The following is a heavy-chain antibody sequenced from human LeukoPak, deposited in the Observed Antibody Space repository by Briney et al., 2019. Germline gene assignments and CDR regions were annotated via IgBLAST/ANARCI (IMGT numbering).Heavy chain of an antibody. Sequence: GGSLRLSCAASGFTFSSYAMHWVRQAPGKGLEWVAVISYDGSNKYYADSVKGRFTISRDNSKNTLYLQMNSLRAEDTAVYYCARDSGLLKAVYYYDGMDVWGQGTTVTVSS. CDR3: ARDSGLLKAVYYYDGMDV. CDR2: ISYDGSNK. J-gene: IGHJ6*02. V-gene: IGHV3-30-3*01. CDR1: GFTFSSYA. D-gene: IGHD3-22*01.